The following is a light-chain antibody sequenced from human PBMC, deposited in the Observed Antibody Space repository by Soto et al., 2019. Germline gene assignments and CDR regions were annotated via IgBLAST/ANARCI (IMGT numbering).Light chain of an antibody. V-gene: IGLV2-14*02. J-gene: IGLJ3*02. Sequence: QSVLTQPASVSGSPGQSITISCTGTSSDVGSYNLVSWYQQHPGKAPKLMISEVSNRPSGVSNRFSGSKSGNTASLTSSGLQAEDEADYYCSSYTGTSPPLVFGGGTKLTVL. CDR3: SSYTGTSPPLV. CDR1: SSDVGSYNL. CDR2: EVS.